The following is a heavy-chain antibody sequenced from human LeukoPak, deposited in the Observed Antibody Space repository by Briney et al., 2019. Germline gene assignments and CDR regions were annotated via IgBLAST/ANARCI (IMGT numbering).Heavy chain of an antibody. V-gene: IGHV3-23*01. CDR3: AKVSCTGGTCSSFDY. CDR2: ISGSGVYK. CDR1: GFTFSSFV. J-gene: IGHJ4*02. Sequence: GGSLRLSCAASGFTFSSFVMSWVRQAPGKGLEWVSSISGSGVYKYYTDSVKGRFTISRDNSKNTLYVQMNSLRAEDTAVYYCAKVSCTGGTCSSFDYWGQGTPATVSS. D-gene: IGHD2-8*02.